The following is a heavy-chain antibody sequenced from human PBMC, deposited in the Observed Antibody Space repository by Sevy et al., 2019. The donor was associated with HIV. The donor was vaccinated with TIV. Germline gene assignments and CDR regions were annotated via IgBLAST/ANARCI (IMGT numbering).Heavy chain of an antibody. CDR1: GFTFSNAW. D-gene: IGHD2-21*02. J-gene: IGHJ6*02. CDR2: IKSKTDGGTT. CDR3: TTSPGVTASFGGVSFSDHYYGMDV. V-gene: IGHV3-15*01. Sequence: GGSLRLSCAASGFTFSNAWMSWVRQAPGKGLEWVGRIKSKTDGGTTDYAAPVKGRFTISRVDSKNTLYLQMNSLKTEDTAVYYFTTSPGVTASFGGVSFSDHYYGMDVWGQGTTVTVSS.